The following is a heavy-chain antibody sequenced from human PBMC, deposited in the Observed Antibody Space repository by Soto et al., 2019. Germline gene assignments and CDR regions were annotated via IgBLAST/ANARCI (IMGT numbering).Heavy chain of an antibody. CDR3: FLSGSGWYKDAFDI. CDR1: GFIFDDSS. J-gene: IGHJ3*02. Sequence: EVQLVESGGGLVQPGRSLRLSCAASGFIFDDSSMHWVRQAPGKGLEWVSGISWNSGSIGYADSVKGRFTISRDNAKNSLYMQMNSLIAEDTALSYCFLSGSGWYKDAFDIWGQGTMVTVSS. CDR2: ISWNSGSI. V-gene: IGHV3-9*01. D-gene: IGHD6-19*01.